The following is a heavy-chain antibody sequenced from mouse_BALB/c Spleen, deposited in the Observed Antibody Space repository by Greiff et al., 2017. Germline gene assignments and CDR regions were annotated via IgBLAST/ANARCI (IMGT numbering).Heavy chain of an antibody. CDR3: ARDDEVGAMDY. CDR1: GFTFSDYY. D-gene: IGHD1-3*01. Sequence: EVKLQESGGGLVKPGGSLKLSCAASGFTFSDYYMYWVRQTPEKRLEWVATISDGGSYTYYPDSVKGRFTISRDNAKNNLYLQMSSLKSEDTAMYYCARDDEVGAMDYWGQGTSVTVSS. J-gene: IGHJ4*01. CDR2: ISDGGSYT. V-gene: IGHV5-4*02.